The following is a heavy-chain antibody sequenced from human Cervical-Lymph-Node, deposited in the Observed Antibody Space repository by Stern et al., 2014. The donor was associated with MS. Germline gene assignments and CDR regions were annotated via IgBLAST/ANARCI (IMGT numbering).Heavy chain of an antibody. CDR2: ITPVFGTT. V-gene: IGHV1-69*06. CDR3: ARGGGLVGYFDY. D-gene: IGHD1-26*01. CDR1: GDTFSSYA. J-gene: IGHJ4*02. Sequence: QVQLGQSGAEVKKPGSSVKGSCKASGDTFSSYAINWVRQVPGQGLEWMGGITPVFGTTNYAQKFQGRVTITADKSTNTAYMELMTLRSEDTAVYYCARGGGLVGYFDYWGQGTLVSVSS.